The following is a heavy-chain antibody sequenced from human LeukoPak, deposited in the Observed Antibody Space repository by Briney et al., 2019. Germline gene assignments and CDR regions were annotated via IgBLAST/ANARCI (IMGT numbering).Heavy chain of an antibody. CDR2: ISGSGGST. V-gene: IGHV3-23*01. CDR3: AKDRDMITFGGVIVIEGGFDY. CDR1: GSTFSSYE. Sequence: GGSLRLSCAASGSTFSSYEMNWVRQAPGKGLEWVSAISGSGGSTYYADSVKGRFTISRDNSKNTLYLQMNSLRAEDTAVYYCAKDRDMITFGGVIVIEGGFDYWGQGTLVTVSS. J-gene: IGHJ4*02. D-gene: IGHD3-16*02.